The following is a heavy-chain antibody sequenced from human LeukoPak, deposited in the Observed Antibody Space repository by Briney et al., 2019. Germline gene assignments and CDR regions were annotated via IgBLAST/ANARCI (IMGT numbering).Heavy chain of an antibody. CDR3: ARSGERITIFGVVIVRHNWFDL. CDR1: GFTFSSDG. J-gene: IGHJ5*02. Sequence: PGGSLRLSCAASGFTFSSDGMSWVRQAPGKGLEWVSAISGSGGGTYYADSVKGRFTISRENAKNTLYLQMKSQRAEERAGCECARSGERITIFGVVIVRHNWFDLWGQGTLVTVSS. V-gene: IGHV3-23*01. CDR2: ISGSGGGT. D-gene: IGHD3-3*01.